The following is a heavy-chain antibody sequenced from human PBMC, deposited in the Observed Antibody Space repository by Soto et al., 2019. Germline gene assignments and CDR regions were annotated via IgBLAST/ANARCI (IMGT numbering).Heavy chain of an antibody. D-gene: IGHD2-15*01. CDR2: IYKSTTT. J-gene: IGHJ5*01. V-gene: IGHV4-30-4*01. CDR3: ARGRYCFTGRCFPNWFDS. CDR1: GDSISTVDYF. Sequence: SETLSLTCSVSGDSISTVDYFWAWIRQPPGQALEYIGYIYKSTTTYYNPSFESRVAISLDTSKSQFSLTVTSVTAADTAVYFCARGRYCFTGRCFPNWFDSWGQGTLVTVSS.